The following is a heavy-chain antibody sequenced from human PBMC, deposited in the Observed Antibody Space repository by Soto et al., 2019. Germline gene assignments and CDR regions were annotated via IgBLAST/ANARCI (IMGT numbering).Heavy chain of an antibody. D-gene: IGHD6-19*01. Sequence: SETLSLTCSVCGGSISGSYWSWIRQSPGKGLEWLGYVYYTGSTNYSPSLRSRVSISVDTSKNEFSLRLSSVTAADTAVYFCARSVAVPGAHIDYWGQGTQVTVSS. CDR3: ARSVAVPGAHIDY. CDR2: VYYTGST. J-gene: IGHJ4*02. CDR1: GGSISGSY. V-gene: IGHV4-59*01.